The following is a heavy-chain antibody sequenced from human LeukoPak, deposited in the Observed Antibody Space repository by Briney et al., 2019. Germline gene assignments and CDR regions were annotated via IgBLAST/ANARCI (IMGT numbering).Heavy chain of an antibody. CDR3: ARVPNYYDSSGYEIDY. V-gene: IGHV3-30*04. D-gene: IGHD3-22*01. J-gene: IGHJ4*02. Sequence: PGGSLRLSCAASGFTFSSYAMHWVRQAPGKGLEWVAVISYDGSNKYYADSVKGRFTISRDNSKNTLYLQMNSLRSDDTAVYYCARVPNYYDSSGYEIDYWGQGTLVTVSS. CDR2: ISYDGSNK. CDR1: GFTFSSYA.